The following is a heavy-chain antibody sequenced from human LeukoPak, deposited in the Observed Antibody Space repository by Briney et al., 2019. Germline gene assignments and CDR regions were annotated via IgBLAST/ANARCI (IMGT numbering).Heavy chain of an antibody. CDR3: ARERYSGSYSLFDY. CDR1: GFTVSSNY. D-gene: IGHD1-26*01. CDR2: IYSGGST. J-gene: IGHJ4*02. V-gene: IGHV3-53*01. Sequence: GGSLRLSCAASGFTVSSNYMSWVRQAPGKGLEWVSVIYSGGSTYYADSVKGRFTISRDNSKNTLYLQMNSLRAEDTAVYYCARERYSGSYSLFDYWGQGTLVTVS.